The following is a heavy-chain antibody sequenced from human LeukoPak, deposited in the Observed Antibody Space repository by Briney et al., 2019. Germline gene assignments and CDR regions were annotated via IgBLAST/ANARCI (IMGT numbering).Heavy chain of an antibody. Sequence: GASVKVSRKASGYTFTGYYMHWVRQAPGQGLEWMGWINPNSGGTNYAQKFQGWVTMTRDTSISTAYMELSRLRSDDTAVYYCARSYCGGDCPFDYWGQGTLVTVSS. CDR3: ARSYCGGDCPFDY. J-gene: IGHJ4*02. D-gene: IGHD2-21*02. CDR2: INPNSGGT. V-gene: IGHV1-2*04. CDR1: GYTFTGYY.